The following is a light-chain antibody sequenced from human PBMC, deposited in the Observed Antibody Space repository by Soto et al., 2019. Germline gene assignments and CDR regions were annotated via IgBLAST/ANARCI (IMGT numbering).Light chain of an antibody. Sequence: EVVMTQSPATLSASPGERATLSCRASQSVSGKLAWYQQKPGQAPRLLIYATSTRATGVPARFSGSGSGTEFTLTISSLQSEDFAIYYCQQYNNWLPYTFGQGTYLDIK. CDR2: ATS. CDR3: QQYNNWLPYT. CDR1: QSVSGK. V-gene: IGKV3-15*01. J-gene: IGKJ2*01.